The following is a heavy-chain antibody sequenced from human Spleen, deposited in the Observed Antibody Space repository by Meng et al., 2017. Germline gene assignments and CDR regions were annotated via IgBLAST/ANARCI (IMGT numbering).Heavy chain of an antibody. CDR3: ARGPTTMAHDFDY. D-gene: IGHD4-11*01. Sequence: QVHLHHWGAGLLKPSETLSLTCVVSGGSFSDYYWSWIRQPPGKGLEWIGEINHSGSTNYNPSLESRATISVDTSQNNLSLKLSSVTAADSAVYYCARGPTTMAHDFDYWGQGTLVTVSS. J-gene: IGHJ4*02. V-gene: IGHV4-34*01. CDR1: GGSFSDYY. CDR2: INHSGST.